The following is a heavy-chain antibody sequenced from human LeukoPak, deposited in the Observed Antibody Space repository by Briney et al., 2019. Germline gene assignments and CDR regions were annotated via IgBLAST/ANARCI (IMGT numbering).Heavy chain of an antibody. Sequence: ASVKVSCKASGYTFTSYDINWVRQATAQGLEWMRWMNPNSSNTGYAQKFQGRVTMTRNTSISTAYMELSSLRSEDTAVYYCARVLLRSGYYKTWGQGTLVTVSS. J-gene: IGHJ5*02. D-gene: IGHD3-3*01. CDR2: MNPNSSNT. CDR1: GYTFTSYD. V-gene: IGHV1-8*01. CDR3: ARVLLRSGYYKT.